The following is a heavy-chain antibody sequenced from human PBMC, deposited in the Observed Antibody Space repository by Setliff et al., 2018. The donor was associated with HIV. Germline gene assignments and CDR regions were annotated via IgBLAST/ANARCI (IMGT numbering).Heavy chain of an antibody. CDR2: IKQDGSEK. CDR3: ARDSYGGNFPPGYYYYGMDV. V-gene: IGHV3-7*01. CDR1: GFSLTSLA. D-gene: IGHD2-21*02. J-gene: IGHJ6*02. Sequence: GGSLRLSCAVSGFSLTSLAIHWVRQAPGKGLEWVANIKQDGSEKYYVDSVKGRFTISRDNAKNSLYLQMNSLRAEDTAVYYCARDSYGGNFPPGYYYYGMDVWGQGTTVTVSS.